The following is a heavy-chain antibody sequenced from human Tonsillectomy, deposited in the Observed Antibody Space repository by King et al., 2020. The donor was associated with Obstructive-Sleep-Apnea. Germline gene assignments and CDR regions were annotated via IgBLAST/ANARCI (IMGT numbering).Heavy chain of an antibody. CDR2: IYWDDDN. D-gene: IGHD3-10*01. CDR1: GFSLSTSGVG. J-gene: IGHJ4*02. Sequence: TLKESGPTLVKPTQTLTLTCTFSGFSLSTSGVGVGWIRQPPGKALEWLALIYWDDDNRYSPSLKSRLTITKDTSKNQVVLTITNMDPVDTATYYCAHRPGMIRGESRVYFDYWGQGTLVTVSS. CDR3: AHRPGMIRGESRVYFDY. V-gene: IGHV2-5*02.